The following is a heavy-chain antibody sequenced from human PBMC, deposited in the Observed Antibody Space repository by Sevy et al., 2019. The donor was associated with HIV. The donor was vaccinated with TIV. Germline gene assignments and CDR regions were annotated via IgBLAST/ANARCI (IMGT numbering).Heavy chain of an antibody. D-gene: IGHD3-3*01. CDR3: ARDFTIFGVVSGIDY. J-gene: IGHJ4*02. CDR2: ISDDSRYI. Sequence: GGYLRLSCAASGFTFRSYSMNWVRQAPGKGLEWLSSISDDSRYIYYSDSVKGRFTISRANAKSSLYLQMNSLRVEDPAIYYCARDFTIFGVVSGIDYWGQGNLVTVSS. CDR1: GFTFRSYS. V-gene: IGHV3-21*01.